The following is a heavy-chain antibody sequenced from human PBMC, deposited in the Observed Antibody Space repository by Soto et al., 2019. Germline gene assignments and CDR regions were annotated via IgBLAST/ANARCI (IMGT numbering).Heavy chain of an antibody. CDR2: IYYSGST. CDR1: GGSISSYY. CDR3: ARASPKPAYDSSGYLLDY. V-gene: IGHV4-59*01. Sequence: SATLAITCTVSGGSISSYYWSWIRQPPRKGLEWIGYIYYSGSTNYNPSLKSRVTISVDTPKNQFSLKLSSVTAADTAVYYCARASPKPAYDSSGYLLDYWGQGTLVTVSS. J-gene: IGHJ4*02. D-gene: IGHD3-22*01.